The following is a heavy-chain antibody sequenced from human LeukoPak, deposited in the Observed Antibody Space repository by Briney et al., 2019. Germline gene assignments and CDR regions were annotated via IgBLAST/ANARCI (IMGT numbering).Heavy chain of an antibody. CDR2: IIPIFGTA. CDR3: ARGRRGPDYGDYFAFDI. CDR1: GGTFSSYA. J-gene: IGHJ3*02. V-gene: IGHV1-69*13. Sequence: SVKVSCKASGGTFSSYAISWVRQAPGQGLEWMGGIIPIFGTANYAQKFQGRVTITADGSTSTAYMELSSLRSEDTAVYYCARGRRGPDYGDYFAFDIWGQGTMVTVSS. D-gene: IGHD4-17*01.